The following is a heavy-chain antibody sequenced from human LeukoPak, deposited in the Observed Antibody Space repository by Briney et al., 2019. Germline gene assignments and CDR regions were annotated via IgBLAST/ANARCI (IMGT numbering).Heavy chain of an antibody. Sequence: ASVKLSCKTSGYTFTGYYIHWVRQAPGQGLEWMGWVIPNNGGTNYAQNLQGRIAMTRDTSIGTAHMELSRLTSDDTAIYYCAKEAKDYYDADGYYLDYWGQGTLVTVSS. J-gene: IGHJ4*02. CDR2: VIPNNGGT. CDR3: AKEAKDYYDADGYYLDY. D-gene: IGHD3-22*01. CDR1: GYTFTGYY. V-gene: IGHV1-2*02.